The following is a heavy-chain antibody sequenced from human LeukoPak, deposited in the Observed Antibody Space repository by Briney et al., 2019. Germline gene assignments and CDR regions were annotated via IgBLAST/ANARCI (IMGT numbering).Heavy chain of an antibody. CDR3: ARVRVYVRRFGGTATYFDY. Sequence: SETLSLTCTVSGGSISSSSYYWGWIRQPPGKGLEWIGEINHSGSTNYNPSLKSRVTISVDTSKNQFSLKLSSVTAADTAVYYCARVRVYVRRFGGTATYFDYWGQGTLVTVSS. CDR1: GGSISSSSYY. CDR2: INHSGST. D-gene: IGHD3-10*01. V-gene: IGHV4-39*07. J-gene: IGHJ4*02.